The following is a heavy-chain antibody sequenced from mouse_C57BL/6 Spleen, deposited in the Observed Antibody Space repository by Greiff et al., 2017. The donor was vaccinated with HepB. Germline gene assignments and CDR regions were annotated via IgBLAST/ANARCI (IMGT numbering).Heavy chain of an antibody. CDR1: GFNIKDSY. J-gene: IGHJ2*01. CDR3: ARHSSGYYFDY. V-gene: IGHV14-2*01. D-gene: IGHD3-1*01. CDR2: IDPEDGET. Sequence: EVQLQQSGAELVKPGASVKLSCTASGFNIKDSYMHWVKQRTEQGLEWIGRIDPEDGETKSAPKFQGKATITADTSSNTAYLQLSSLTSEDTAGYYCARHSSGYYFDYWGQGTTLTVSA.